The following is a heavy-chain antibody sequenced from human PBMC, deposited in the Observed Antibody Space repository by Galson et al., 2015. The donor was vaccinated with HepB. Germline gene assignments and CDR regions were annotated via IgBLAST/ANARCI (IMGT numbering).Heavy chain of an antibody. V-gene: IGHV1-69-2*01. Sequence: VKVSCKVSGYTFTDYYMHWVQQAPGKGLEWMGLVDPEDGETIYAEKFQGRVTITADTSTDTAYMELSSLRSEDTAVYYCATIQGTGKKGSGWYEGDYFDYWGQGTLVTVSS. J-gene: IGHJ4*02. D-gene: IGHD6-19*01. CDR2: VDPEDGET. CDR3: ATIQGTGKKGSGWYEGDYFDY. CDR1: GYTFTDYY.